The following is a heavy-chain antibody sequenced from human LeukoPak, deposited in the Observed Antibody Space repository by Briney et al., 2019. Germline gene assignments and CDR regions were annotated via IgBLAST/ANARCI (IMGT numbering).Heavy chain of an antibody. CDR1: GYTFTSYA. CDR2: SNAGNGNT. V-gene: IGHV1-3*02. J-gene: IGHJ6*01. Sequence: ASVKVSCKASGYTFTSYAMHWVRQAPGQRLEWMGWSNAGNGNTKYSQEFQGRVTITRDTSASTAYMELSNLRSEDMAVYYCARAPGGVQPYGTDVWGQGTTVTVSS. D-gene: IGHD3-16*01. CDR3: ARAPGGVQPYGTDV.